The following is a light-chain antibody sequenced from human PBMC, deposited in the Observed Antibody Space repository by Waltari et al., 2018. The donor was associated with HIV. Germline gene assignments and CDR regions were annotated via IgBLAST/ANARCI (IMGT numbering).Light chain of an antibody. J-gene: IGLJ2*01. CDR3: QTWGTGIVL. V-gene: IGLV4-69*01. CDR1: SGPTSYA. Sequence: QLVLTQSPSASASLGASVKLTCTLSSGPTSYAIAWHQQQPEKGPRYLMKLNSDGSHTKGDGIPDRFSGSSSGAERYLTISSLQSDDEADYYCQTWGTGIVLFGGGTKVTVL. CDR2: LNSDGSH.